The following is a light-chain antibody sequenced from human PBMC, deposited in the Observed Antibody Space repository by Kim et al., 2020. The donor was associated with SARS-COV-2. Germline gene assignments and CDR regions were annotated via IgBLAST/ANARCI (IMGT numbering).Light chain of an antibody. Sequence: ATQMTQFPSSLSASVGDRVTITCRASQGIRNDLGWYQQKPGKAPKLLIYAASSLQSGVPSRFSGSGSGTDFTLTISSLQPEDFATYYCLQDYNYPWTFGQGTKVDIK. J-gene: IGKJ1*01. CDR1: QGIRND. V-gene: IGKV1-6*01. CDR2: AAS. CDR3: LQDYNYPWT.